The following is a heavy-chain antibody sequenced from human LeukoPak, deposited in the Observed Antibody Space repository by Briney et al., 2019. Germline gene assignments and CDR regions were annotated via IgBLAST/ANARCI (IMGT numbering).Heavy chain of an antibody. D-gene: IGHD1-26*01. V-gene: IGHV3-23*01. Sequence: GGSLRLSCAASGFTFENYRMSWVRQAPGKGLEWVSTVNADGGNTYYADSVKGRFTISRDNSKSTLILQMNSLRVEDTALYYCTKRLKYGVTWDHFADWGQGTLVTVSS. J-gene: IGHJ4*02. CDR1: GFTFENYR. CDR3: TKRLKYGVTWDHFAD. CDR2: VNADGGNT.